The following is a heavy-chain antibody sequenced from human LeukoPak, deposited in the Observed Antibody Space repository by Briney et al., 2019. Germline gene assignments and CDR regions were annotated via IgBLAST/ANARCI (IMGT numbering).Heavy chain of an antibody. CDR1: GGTFSSYA. J-gene: IGHJ4*02. D-gene: IGHD3-22*01. V-gene: IGHV1-69*05. CDR3: ARAPYYYDSSGYSDY. Sequence: SVKVSCKASGGTFSSYAISWVRQAPGHGLEWMGGIIPIFGTANYAQKFQGRVTITTDESTSTAYMELSSLRSEDTAVYYCARAPYYYDSSGYSDYWGQGTLVTVSS. CDR2: IIPIFGTA.